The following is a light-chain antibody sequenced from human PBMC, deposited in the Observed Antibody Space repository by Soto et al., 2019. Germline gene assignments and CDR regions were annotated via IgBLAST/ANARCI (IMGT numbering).Light chain of an antibody. CDR2: GNF. CDR3: QSYDSSLSGYV. J-gene: IGLJ1*01. V-gene: IGLV1-40*01. Sequence: QSVLTQPPSVSGAPGQRVTISCTGSSSNIGSHYDVHWYQQLPGAAPRLLIYGNFKRPSGVPDRFSGSKSDTSASLAITGLQAEDEADYYCQSYDSSLSGYVFGTGTQVTVL. CDR1: SSNIGSHYD.